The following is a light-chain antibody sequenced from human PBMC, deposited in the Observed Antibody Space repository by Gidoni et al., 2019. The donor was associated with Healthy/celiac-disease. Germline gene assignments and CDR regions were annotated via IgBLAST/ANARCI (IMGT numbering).Light chain of an antibody. Sequence: EIVLTQSPATLSLSPGETATLSCRASQSVSSYLAWYQQKPGQAPRLLIYDASNRATGIPARFSGSGSGTDFTLTISSLEPEDFAVYYCQQRSNWPPLMYTFGQGTKLEIK. J-gene: IGKJ2*01. V-gene: IGKV3-11*01. CDR1: QSVSSY. CDR2: DAS. CDR3: QQRSNWPPLMYT.